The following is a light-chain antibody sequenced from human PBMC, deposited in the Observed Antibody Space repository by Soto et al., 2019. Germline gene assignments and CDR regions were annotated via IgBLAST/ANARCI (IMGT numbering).Light chain of an antibody. CDR3: NSDTTTSTYV. Sequence: QSALTQPASVSGSPGQAITISCSGTSSDIGSYNRVSWYQQPPGTAPNLIIYEVNNRPSGVPDRFSGSKSGNTASLTISGLQAEDEADYYCNSDTTTSTYVFGTGTKVTVL. CDR2: EVN. CDR1: SSDIGSYNR. J-gene: IGLJ1*01. V-gene: IGLV2-18*02.